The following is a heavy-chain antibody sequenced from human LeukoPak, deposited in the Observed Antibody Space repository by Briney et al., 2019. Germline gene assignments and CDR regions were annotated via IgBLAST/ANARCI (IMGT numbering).Heavy chain of an antibody. Sequence: SGTLSLTCTVSGGSMSPYHWGWIRQPPGKGLEWTGYIYYSGSTNYNPSLNSRVTISVDTSENQFSLRLSSVTAADTAIYYCARAVSGRFDYWGQGTLVTVSS. CDR3: ARAVSGRFDY. V-gene: IGHV4-59*08. D-gene: IGHD6-19*01. CDR2: IYYSGST. CDR1: GGSMSPYH. J-gene: IGHJ4*02.